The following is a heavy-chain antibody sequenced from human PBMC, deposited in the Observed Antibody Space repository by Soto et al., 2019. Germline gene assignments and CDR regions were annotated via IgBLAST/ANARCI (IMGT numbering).Heavy chain of an antibody. D-gene: IGHD2-2*01. CDR3: ARLVVVVPAATAWFDP. Sequence: QLQLQESGPGLVKPSETLSLTCTVSGGSISSSSYYWGWIRQPPGKGLEWIGTIYYSGSTYYNPSLKSRVTISVDTSKNQFSLKLSSVTAADTAVYYCARLVVVVPAATAWFDPWGQGTLVTVSS. CDR2: IYYSGST. CDR1: GGSISSSSYY. J-gene: IGHJ5*02. V-gene: IGHV4-39*01.